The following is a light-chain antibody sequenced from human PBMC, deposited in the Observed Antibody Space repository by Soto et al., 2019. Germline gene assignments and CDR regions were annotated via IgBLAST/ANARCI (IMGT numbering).Light chain of an antibody. Sequence: QHVLTQSPSASASLGASVKLTCTLSSGHSSYAIAWHQQQPEKGPRYLMKLNSDGCHSKGDGIPDRFSGSSSGAERYLTISSLQSEDEADYYCQTWGTGIRVFGGGTKVTVL. J-gene: IGLJ2*01. CDR1: SGHSSYA. V-gene: IGLV4-69*01. CDR3: QTWGTGIRV. CDR2: LNSDGCH.